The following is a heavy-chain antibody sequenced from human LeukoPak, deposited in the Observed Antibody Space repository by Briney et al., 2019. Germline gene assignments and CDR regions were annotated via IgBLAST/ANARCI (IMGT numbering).Heavy chain of an antibody. D-gene: IGHD2-2*01. V-gene: IGHV3-23*01. CDR1: GFTFSSYA. CDR3: AKPNSSTSPYYMDV. J-gene: IGHJ6*03. Sequence: GGSLRLSCAVSGFTFSSYAMSWVRQAPGKGLEWVSAISGSGGSTYYADSVKGRFTISRDNSKNTLYLQMNSQRAEDTAVYYCAKPNSSTSPYYMDVWGKGTTVTVSS. CDR2: ISGSGGST.